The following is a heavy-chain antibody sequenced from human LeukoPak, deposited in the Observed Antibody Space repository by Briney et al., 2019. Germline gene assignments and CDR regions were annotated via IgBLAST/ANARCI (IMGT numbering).Heavy chain of an antibody. CDR2: IIPIFGTA. V-gene: IGHV1-69*05. CDR1: GGTFSSYA. CDR3: ARLIPSGSYYEDY. D-gene: IGHD1-26*01. J-gene: IGHJ4*02. Sequence: SVKVSCKASGGTFSSYAISWVRQAPGQGLEWMGGIIPIFGTANYAQKLQGRVTMTTDTSTSTAYMELRSLRSDDTAVYYCARLIPSGSYYEDYWGQGTLVTVSS.